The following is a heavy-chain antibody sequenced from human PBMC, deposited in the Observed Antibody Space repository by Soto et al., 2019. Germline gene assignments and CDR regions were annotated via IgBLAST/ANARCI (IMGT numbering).Heavy chain of an antibody. V-gene: IGHV4-31*03. CDR1: GGSISSGGYY. CDR2: IYYSGST. J-gene: IGHJ4*02. D-gene: IGHD3-3*02. Sequence: TLSLTCTVSGGSISSGGYYWSWIRQHPGKGLEWIGYIYYSGSTYYNPSLKSRVTISVDTSKNQFSLKLSSVTAADTAVYYCAREGTLAEFDYWGQGTLVTVSS. CDR3: AREGTLAEFDY.